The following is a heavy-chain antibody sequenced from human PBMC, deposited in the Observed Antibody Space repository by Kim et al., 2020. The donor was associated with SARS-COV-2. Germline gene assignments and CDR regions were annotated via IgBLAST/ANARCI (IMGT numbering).Heavy chain of an antibody. CDR1: GGSISSYY. D-gene: IGHD5-12*01. J-gene: IGHJ4*02. CDR2: IYYSGST. CDR3: ARESGRDGYNTPDY. Sequence: SETLSLTCTVSGGSISSYYWSWIRQPPGKGLEWIGYIYYSGSTNYNPSLKSRVTISVDTSKNQFSLKLSSVTAADTAVYYCARESGRDGYNTPDYWGQGTLVTVSS. V-gene: IGHV4-59*13.